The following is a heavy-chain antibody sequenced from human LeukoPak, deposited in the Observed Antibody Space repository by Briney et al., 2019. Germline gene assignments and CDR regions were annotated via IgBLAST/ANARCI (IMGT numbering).Heavy chain of an antibody. CDR1: GYTFTGYY. J-gene: IGHJ6*02. V-gene: IGHV1-18*04. Sequence: ASVTVSCKASGYTFTGYYMHWVRQAPGQGLEWMGWISAYNGNTNYAQKLQGRVTMTTDTSTSTTYMELRSLRSDDTAVYYSARDGVAMVSGYYYGMDVWGQGTTVTVSS. CDR3: ARDGVAMVSGYYYGMDV. D-gene: IGHD5-18*01. CDR2: ISAYNGNT.